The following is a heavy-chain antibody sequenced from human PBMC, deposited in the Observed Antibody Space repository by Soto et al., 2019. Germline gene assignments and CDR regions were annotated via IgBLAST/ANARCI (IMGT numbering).Heavy chain of an antibody. V-gene: IGHV3-23*01. CDR3: AKTAIVAARKSDC. J-gene: IGHJ4*02. CDR1: AFTFSNNA. D-gene: IGHD6-6*01. Sequence: PGGSLRLSCAPSAFTFSNNAMSWVRQAPGKGLEWVSSISGSGDNTYYADSVKGRFTISRYNSKNTLYQQMNSLRAEDTAVYYSAKTAIVAARKSDCWGQGTLVTVSS. CDR2: ISGSGDNT.